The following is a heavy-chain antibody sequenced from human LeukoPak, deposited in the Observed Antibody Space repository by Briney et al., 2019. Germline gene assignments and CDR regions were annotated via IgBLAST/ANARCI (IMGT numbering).Heavy chain of an antibody. Sequence: SVKVSCKASGGTFSSYAISWVRQAPGQGPEWMGGIIPIFGTANYPQKFQGRVTITADQSTSTAYMELSSLRSEDTAVYYCARDRSVRGRPLGWFDPWGQGTLVTVSS. CDR2: IIPIFGTA. CDR1: GGTFSSYA. V-gene: IGHV1-69*13. J-gene: IGHJ5*02. D-gene: IGHD3-10*01. CDR3: ARDRSVRGRPLGWFDP.